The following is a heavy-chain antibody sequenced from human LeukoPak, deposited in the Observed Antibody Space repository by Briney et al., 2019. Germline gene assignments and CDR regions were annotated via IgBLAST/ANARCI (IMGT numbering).Heavy chain of an antibody. J-gene: IGHJ4*02. V-gene: IGHV3-9*01. CDR2: ISWNGGSI. CDR1: GFTFDDYA. CDR3: AKDTQWGIAVAGHPVGYFDY. D-gene: IGHD6-19*01. Sequence: GGSLRLSCAASGFTFDDYAMHWVRQAPGKGLEWVSGISWNGGSIGYADSVKGRFTISRDNAKNSLYLQMNSLRAEDTALYYCAKDTQWGIAVAGHPVGYFDYWGQGTLVTVSS.